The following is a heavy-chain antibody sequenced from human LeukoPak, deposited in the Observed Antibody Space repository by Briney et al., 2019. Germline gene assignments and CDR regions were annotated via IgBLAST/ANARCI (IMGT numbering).Heavy chain of an antibody. CDR2: IYYSGST. V-gene: IGHV4-59*01. Sequence: SETLSLTCTVSGGSISSYYWSWIRQPPGKGLERIGYIYYSGSTNYKPSLKSRVTISVDTSKTQFSLKLSSVTAADTAVYYCASHCSSTSCGAFDIWGQGTMVTVSS. CDR1: GGSISSYY. D-gene: IGHD2-2*01. CDR3: ASHCSSTSCGAFDI. J-gene: IGHJ3*02.